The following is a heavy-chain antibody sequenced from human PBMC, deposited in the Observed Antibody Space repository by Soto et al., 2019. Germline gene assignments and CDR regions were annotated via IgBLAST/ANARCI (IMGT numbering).Heavy chain of an antibody. CDR3: ARERYSSGWLDAFDI. J-gene: IGHJ3*02. CDR2: IFTGGST. D-gene: IGHD6-19*01. V-gene: IGHV3-53*04. Sequence: EVQLVESGGGLVQPGGSLRLSCAASGFTVSSNYMSWVRQAPGKGLEWVSVIFTGGSTYYADSVKGRFTISRHSSKNTVYLQMNNLRAEDTAVYYCARERYSSGWLDAFDIWGQGTMVTVSS. CDR1: GFTVSSNY.